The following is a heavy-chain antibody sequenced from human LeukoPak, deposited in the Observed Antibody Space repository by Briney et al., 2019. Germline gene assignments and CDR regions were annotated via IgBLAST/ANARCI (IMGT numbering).Heavy chain of an antibody. D-gene: IGHD1-1*01. CDR2: ISTSGST. J-gene: IGHJ3*02. V-gene: IGHV4-61*02. CDR3: ARAFTSQDAFDI. CDR1: GYSISSGTYY. Sequence: SETLSLTCTVSGYSISSGTYYWTWIRQPAGKGLEWIVRISTSGSTNYNPSLKSRVTISVDTSKNQFSLKLSSVTAADTAVYYCARAFTSQDAFDIWGQGTMVTVSS.